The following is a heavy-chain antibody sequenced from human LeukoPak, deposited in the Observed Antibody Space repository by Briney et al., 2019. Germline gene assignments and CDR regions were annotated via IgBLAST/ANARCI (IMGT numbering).Heavy chain of an antibody. V-gene: IGHV3-66*01. D-gene: IGHD1-1*01. Sequence: GGSLRLSCAASGFTVSSNYMSWVRQAPGKGLEWVSVIYSGGSTYYQDSVKGRFTISRDNSKNTLYLQMNSLRAEDTAVYYCARFTQLERRDHRDDGWFDPWGQGTLVTVSS. CDR1: GFTVSSNY. CDR2: IYSGGST. CDR3: ARFTQLERRDHRDDGWFDP. J-gene: IGHJ5*02.